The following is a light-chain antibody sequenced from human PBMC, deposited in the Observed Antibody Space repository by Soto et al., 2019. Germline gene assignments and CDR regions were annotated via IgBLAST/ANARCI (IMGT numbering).Light chain of an antibody. CDR2: AAS. CDR1: QSISSY. J-gene: IGKJ2*02. V-gene: IGKV1-39*01. CDR3: RRCYSSRCT. Sequence: DIQMTQSPSSLSASVGDRVTITCRASQSISSYLNWYQQKPGKAPKLLIYAASSLQSGVPSRFSGSGSGTDFTLTISSLQPEDFATYYCRRCYSSRCTFGQGTKLEIK.